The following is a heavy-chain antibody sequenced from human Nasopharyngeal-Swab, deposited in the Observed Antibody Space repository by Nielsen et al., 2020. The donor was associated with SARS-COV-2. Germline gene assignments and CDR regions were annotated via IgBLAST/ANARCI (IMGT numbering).Heavy chain of an antibody. J-gene: IGHJ4*02. Sequence: GESLKISCAASGFTVSSNYMSWVRQAPGKGLEWVSVIYSGGSTYYADSVKGRFTISRDNSKNTLYLQMNSLRAEDTAVYYCARARGGSYFGGFDYWGQGTLVTVSS. D-gene: IGHD1-26*01. CDR3: ARARGGSYFGGFDY. CDR1: GFTVSSNY. CDR2: IYSGGST. V-gene: IGHV3-53*05.